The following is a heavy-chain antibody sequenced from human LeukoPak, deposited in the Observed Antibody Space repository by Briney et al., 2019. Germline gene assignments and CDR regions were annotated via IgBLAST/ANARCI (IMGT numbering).Heavy chain of an antibody. D-gene: IGHD6-13*01. V-gene: IGHV4-39*01. CDR2: IYYSGST. CDR1: GGSISSSSYY. Sequence: SETLSLTCTVSGGSISSSSYYWGWIRQPPGKGLEWIGSIYYSGSTYYNPSLKSRVTISVDTSKNQFSLKLSSVTAADTAVYYCARVRSPKYSSSWLDYWGQGTLVTVSS. CDR3: ARVRSPKYSSSWLDY. J-gene: IGHJ4*02.